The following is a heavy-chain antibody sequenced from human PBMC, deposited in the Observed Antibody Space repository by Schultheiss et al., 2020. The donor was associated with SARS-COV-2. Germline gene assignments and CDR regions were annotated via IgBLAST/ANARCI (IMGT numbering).Heavy chain of an antibody. Sequence: GGSLRLSCTASGFTFTDYYMNWVRQAPGKGLEWVSGISWNSGSIGYADSVKGRFTISRDNAKNSLYLQMNSLRAEDTAVYYCARSPSYESSGYDCWGQGTLVTVSS. CDR3: ARSPSYESSGYDC. V-gene: IGHV3-69-1*01. CDR2: ISWNSGSI. CDR1: GFTFTDYY. J-gene: IGHJ4*02. D-gene: IGHD3-22*01.